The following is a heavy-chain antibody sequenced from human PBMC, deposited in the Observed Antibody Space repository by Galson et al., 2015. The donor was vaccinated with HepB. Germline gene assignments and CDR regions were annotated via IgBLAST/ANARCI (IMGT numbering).Heavy chain of an antibody. V-gene: IGHV3-30*18. J-gene: IGHJ4*02. CDR2: ISYDGSNK. Sequence: SLRLSCAASGFTFSTYGMHWVRQAPGKGLEWVAVISYDGSNKYYADSVKGRFTISRDNSKNTLYLQMNSLRAEDTAVYYCAKVRSGYAFDYWGQGTLVTVSS. CDR3: AKVRSGYAFDY. D-gene: IGHD3-3*01. CDR1: GFTFSTYG.